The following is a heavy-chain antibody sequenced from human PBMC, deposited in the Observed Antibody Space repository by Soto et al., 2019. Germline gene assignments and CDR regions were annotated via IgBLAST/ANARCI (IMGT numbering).Heavy chain of an antibody. V-gene: IGHV4-39*01. CDR2: IYYSGST. Sequence: PXATLSLTCTVSGGSISSSSYYWGWIRQPPGKGLEWIGSIYYSGSTYYNPSLKSRVTISVDTSKNQFSLKLSSVTAADTAVYYCARLRGVTAATRYYYYGMDVWGQGTTVTVSS. CDR1: GGSISSSSYY. J-gene: IGHJ6*02. D-gene: IGHD2-2*01. CDR3: ARLRGVTAATRYYYYGMDV.